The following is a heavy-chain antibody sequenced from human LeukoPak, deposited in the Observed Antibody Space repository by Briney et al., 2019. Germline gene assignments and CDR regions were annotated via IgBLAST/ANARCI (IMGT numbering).Heavy chain of an antibody. D-gene: IGHD3-10*01. CDR1: GYSFTSYW. Sequence: GESLKISCKSSGYSFTSYWIGWVRQMPGKGLEWMGIIYPGDSDTRYSPSFQGQVTISADKSISTAYLQWSSLKASDTAMYYCARRRYYGSGSYDAFDIWGQGTMVTVSS. CDR2: IYPGDSDT. J-gene: IGHJ3*02. V-gene: IGHV5-51*01. CDR3: ARRRYYGSGSYDAFDI.